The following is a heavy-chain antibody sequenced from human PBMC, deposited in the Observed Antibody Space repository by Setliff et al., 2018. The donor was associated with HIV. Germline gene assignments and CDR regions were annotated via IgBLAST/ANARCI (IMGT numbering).Heavy chain of an antibody. J-gene: IGHJ3*02. CDR3: AREELRGTKVFDI. V-gene: IGHV1-2*02. CDR2: INSNNGGT. Sequence: ASVKVSCKTSGYTFTAYYIHWVRQAPGQGLEWMGWINSNNGGTKYAQNFQGRVTMTRDTSITTAYMELSSLISDDTAAYYCAREELRGTKVFDIWGQGTMVTVSS. D-gene: IGHD3-16*01. CDR1: GYTFTAYY.